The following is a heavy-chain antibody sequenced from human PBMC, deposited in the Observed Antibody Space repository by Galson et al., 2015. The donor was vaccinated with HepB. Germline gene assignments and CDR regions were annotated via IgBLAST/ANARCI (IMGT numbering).Heavy chain of an antibody. CDR1: GYTFTGYY. CDR3: ARDYVWGSYRYTADAFDI. D-gene: IGHD3-16*02. V-gene: IGHV1-2*02. CDR2: INPNSGGT. J-gene: IGHJ3*02. Sequence: SVKVSCKASGYTFTGYYMHWVRQAPGQGLEWMGWINPNSGGTNYAQKFQGRVTMTRDTSISTAYMELSRLRSDDTAVYYCARDYVWGSYRYTADAFDIWGQGTMVTVSS.